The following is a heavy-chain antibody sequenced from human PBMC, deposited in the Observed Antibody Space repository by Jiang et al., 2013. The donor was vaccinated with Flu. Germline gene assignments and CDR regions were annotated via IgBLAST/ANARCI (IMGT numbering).Heavy chain of an antibody. J-gene: IGHJ4*02. V-gene: IGHV6-1*01. CDR2: TYYRSKWYN. CDR3: ARMHCSSTNCYIDY. D-gene: IGHD2-2*02. Sequence: EWLGWTYYRSKWYNDYAVSVKSRITINPDTSKNQFSLHLNSVTPEDTAVYYCARMHCSSTNCYIDYWGQGTLVTVSS.